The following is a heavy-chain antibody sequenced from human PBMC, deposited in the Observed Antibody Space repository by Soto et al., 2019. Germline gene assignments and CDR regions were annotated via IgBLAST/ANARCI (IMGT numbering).Heavy chain of an antibody. J-gene: IGHJ4*02. D-gene: IGHD2-21*02. Sequence: QVQLVQSGAEVKKPGSSVKVSCKASGGTFSNYAISWVRQAPGQGLEWMGGIIPIFGTATYAQKFQCRVTITADESTSTVHMELSSLTSEDTAVYYCALVVGLYSDGDCSMHYFDYWGQGTLVTVSS. V-gene: IGHV1-69*01. CDR3: ALVVGLYSDGDCSMHYFDY. CDR1: GGTFSNYA. CDR2: IIPIFGTA.